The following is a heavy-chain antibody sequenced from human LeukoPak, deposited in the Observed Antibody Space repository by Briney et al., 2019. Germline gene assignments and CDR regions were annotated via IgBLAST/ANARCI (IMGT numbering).Heavy chain of an antibody. CDR2: IYYSGST. V-gene: IGHV4-39*01. CDR3: ARLIPPNNWNWEDYFDY. Sequence: PSETLSLTCTVSGGSISSSSYYWGWIRQPPGKGLEWIGSIYYSGSTYYNPSLKSRVTISVDTSKNQFSLKLSSVTAADTAVYYCARLIPPNNWNWEDYFDYWGQGTLVTVSS. CDR1: GGSISSSSYY. D-gene: IGHD1-7*01. J-gene: IGHJ4*02.